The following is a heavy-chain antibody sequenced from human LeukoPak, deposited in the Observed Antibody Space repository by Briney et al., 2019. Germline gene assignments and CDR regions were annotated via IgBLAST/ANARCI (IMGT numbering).Heavy chain of an antibody. D-gene: IGHD6-6*01. Sequence: GGSLRLSCAASGFTFSSYEMNWVRQAPGKGLEWVSYISSSGSTIYYADSVKGRFTISRDNAKSSLYLQMNSLRAEDTAVYYCARDGEYSSSSFDYWGQGTLVTVSS. J-gene: IGHJ4*02. CDR1: GFTFSSYE. V-gene: IGHV3-48*03. CDR2: ISSSGSTI. CDR3: ARDGEYSSSSFDY.